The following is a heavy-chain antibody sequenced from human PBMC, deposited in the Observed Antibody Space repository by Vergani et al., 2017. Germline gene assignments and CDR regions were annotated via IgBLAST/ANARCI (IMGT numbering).Heavy chain of an antibody. V-gene: IGHV3-9*01. CDR1: GFTFDDYA. J-gene: IGHJ2*01. Sequence: EVQLVESGGGLVQPGRSLRLSCAASGFTFDDYAMHWVRQAPGKGLEWVSGINWNSDSIAYADSVKGRVTISRDNGNNSLYLQMNSLRAEDTALYYCVKDIAASGNYWYFDLWGRGTLVTVSS. CDR2: INWNSDSI. D-gene: IGHD6-13*01. CDR3: VKDIAASGNYWYFDL.